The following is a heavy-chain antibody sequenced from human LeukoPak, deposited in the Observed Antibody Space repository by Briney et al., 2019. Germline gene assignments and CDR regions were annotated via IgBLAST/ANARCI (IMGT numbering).Heavy chain of an antibody. CDR3: ARHTTSGWYQVVH. V-gene: IGHV4-59*01. CDR1: GGSISNYF. D-gene: IGHD6-19*01. Sequence: PSETLSLTCTVSGGSISNYFWSWIRQPPGKGLEWIGYISYSGSTGHNPSLRSRVTISVDTSKNQFSLRLSSVTDADTAVYYCARHTTSGWYQVVHWGQGTLVTVSS. CDR2: ISYSGST. J-gene: IGHJ4*02.